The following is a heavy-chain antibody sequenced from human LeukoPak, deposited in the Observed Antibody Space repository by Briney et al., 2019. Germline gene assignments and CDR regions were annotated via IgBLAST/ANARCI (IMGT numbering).Heavy chain of an antibody. CDR3: ARDLAAAGTFYFDY. J-gene: IGHJ4*02. CDR2: IYYSGST. D-gene: IGHD6-13*01. CDR1: GGSISSYY. Sequence: SETLSLTCTVSGGSISSYYWSWIRQPPVKVLEWIGYIYYSGSTNYNPSLKSRVTISVDTSKNQFSLKLSSVTAADTAVYYCARDLAAAGTFYFDYWGQGTLVTVSS. V-gene: IGHV4-59*01.